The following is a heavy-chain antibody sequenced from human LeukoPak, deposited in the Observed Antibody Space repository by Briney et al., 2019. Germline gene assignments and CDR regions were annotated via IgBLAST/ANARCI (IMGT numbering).Heavy chain of an antibody. Sequence: GGSLRLSCAASGFTFGSFAMTWVRQAPGKGLEWVSAITGSGDSTYYADSVKGRFTISRDNSKNTLYLQLNSLRAEDTAVYYCARSEYAFDYWGQGTLVTVSS. CDR2: ITGSGDST. D-gene: IGHD1-26*01. CDR3: ARSEYAFDY. J-gene: IGHJ4*02. V-gene: IGHV3-23*01. CDR1: GFTFGSFA.